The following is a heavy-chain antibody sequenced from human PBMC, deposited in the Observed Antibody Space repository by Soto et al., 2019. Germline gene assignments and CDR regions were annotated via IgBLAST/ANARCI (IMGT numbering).Heavy chain of an antibody. CDR3: ARVGGISWRILHYFDY. J-gene: IGHJ4*02. CDR2: INQSGST. D-gene: IGHD2-2*01. CDR1: GESFSTYY. V-gene: IGHV4-34*01. Sequence: PSETLSLTCAVYGESFSTYYWSWIRQPPGKGLEWIGEINQSGSTKYNPSLKSRVTISLDTSKNQFSLKLNSVTAADTAVYYCARVGGISWRILHYFDYWGQGTLVTVSS.